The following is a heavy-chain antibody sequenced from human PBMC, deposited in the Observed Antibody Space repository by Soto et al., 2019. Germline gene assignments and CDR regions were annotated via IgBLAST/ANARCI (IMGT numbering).Heavy chain of an antibody. D-gene: IGHD3-16*01. V-gene: IGHV3-23*01. CDR3: AVSAMITFGGALMDV. J-gene: IGHJ6*02. CDR1: GFTFSSYA. CDR2: ISGSGGST. Sequence: PVGSLRLSCAASGFTFSSYAMSWVRQAPGKGLEWVSAISGSGGSTYYADSVKGRFTISRDNSKNTLYLQMNSLRAEDTAVYYCAVSAMITFGGALMDVWGQGTTVTVSS.